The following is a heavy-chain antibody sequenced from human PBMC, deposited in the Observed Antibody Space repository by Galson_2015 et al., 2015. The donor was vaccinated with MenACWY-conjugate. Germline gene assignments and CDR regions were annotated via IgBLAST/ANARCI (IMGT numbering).Heavy chain of an antibody. D-gene: IGHD3-22*01. V-gene: IGHV3-30*01. J-gene: IGHJ4*02. Sequence: SLRLSCAASGFNFNMYSLHWIRQAPGKGLEWVAVIPYDGKDKFYGDSVKGRFIILRDNSKNTVYLQMNSLRGEDTGVYFCARVGQERRTLLPNFDGWGQGTRVTVSS. CDR2: IPYDGKDK. CDR3: ARVGQERRTLLPNFDG. CDR1: GFNFNMYS.